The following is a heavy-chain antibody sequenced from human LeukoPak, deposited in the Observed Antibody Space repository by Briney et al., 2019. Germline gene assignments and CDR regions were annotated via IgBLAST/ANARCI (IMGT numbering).Heavy chain of an antibody. Sequence: KPSETLSLTCAVYGGSFSGYYWSWIRQPPGKGLEWIGEINHSGSTNYNPSLKSRVTISVDTSKNQFSLKLSSVTAADTAVYYCARDLRNYDFWSGYSTWGQGTLVTVSS. CDR2: INHSGST. J-gene: IGHJ5*02. D-gene: IGHD3-3*01. V-gene: IGHV4-34*01. CDR1: GGSFSGYY. CDR3: ARDLRNYDFWSGYST.